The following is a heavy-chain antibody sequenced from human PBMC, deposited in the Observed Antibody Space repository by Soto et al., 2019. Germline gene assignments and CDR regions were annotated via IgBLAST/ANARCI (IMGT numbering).Heavy chain of an antibody. D-gene: IGHD4-17*01. Sequence: QVQLVQSRAEVNKPGASVKVSCKASGYTFTSYYMHWVRQAPGQGLEWMGIINPSGGSTSYAQKFQGRVTMTRDTSTSTVYMELSSLRSEDTAVYYCARAMVTTYFGYYYYGMDVWGQGTTVTVSS. CDR1: GYTFTSYY. J-gene: IGHJ6*02. V-gene: IGHV1-46*03. CDR3: ARAMVTTYFGYYYYGMDV. CDR2: INPSGGST.